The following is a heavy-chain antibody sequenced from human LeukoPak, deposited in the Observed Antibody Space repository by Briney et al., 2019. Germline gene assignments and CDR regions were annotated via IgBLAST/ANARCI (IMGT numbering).Heavy chain of an antibody. CDR3: AKGGNGSSVLDV. V-gene: IGHV3-30*02. Sequence: GGSLRLSCAASGFTFSSYGMHWVRQAPGKGLEWVAFIRYDGSNKYYADPVKGRFTISRDNSKNTLYLQMNSLRADDTAVYYCAKGGNGSSVLDVWGKGTTVTVSS. D-gene: IGHD6-6*01. CDR1: GFTFSSYG. J-gene: IGHJ6*04. CDR2: IRYDGSNK.